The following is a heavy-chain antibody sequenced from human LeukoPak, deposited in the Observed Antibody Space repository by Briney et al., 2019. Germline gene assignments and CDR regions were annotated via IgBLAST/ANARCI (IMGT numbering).Heavy chain of an antibody. Sequence: SETLSLTCTVSGGSISSSSYYWGWIRQPPGKGLEWIGSSYYSGSTYYNPSLKSRVTISVDTSKNQFSLKLSSVTAADTAVYYCARLFYYDSSGYYYFDYWGQGTLVTVSS. CDR2: SYYSGST. D-gene: IGHD3-22*01. CDR3: ARLFYYDSSGYYYFDY. CDR1: GGSISSSSYY. J-gene: IGHJ4*02. V-gene: IGHV4-39*01.